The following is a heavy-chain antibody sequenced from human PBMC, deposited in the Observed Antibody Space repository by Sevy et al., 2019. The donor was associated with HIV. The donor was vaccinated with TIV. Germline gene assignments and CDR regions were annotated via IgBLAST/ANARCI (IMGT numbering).Heavy chain of an antibody. CDR3: ARELWPGDY. V-gene: IGHV3-7*01. J-gene: IGHJ4*02. D-gene: IGHD2-21*01. CDR1: GFTFTDYY. Sequence: GSLRLSCAASGFTFTDYYMGWVRQAPGKGLEWVANIDQDGSQKNYVDSVKGRFTISRDNAKNSVYLQMNRLRVDDTAVYYCARELWPGDYWGQGTLVTVSS. CDR2: IDQDGSQK.